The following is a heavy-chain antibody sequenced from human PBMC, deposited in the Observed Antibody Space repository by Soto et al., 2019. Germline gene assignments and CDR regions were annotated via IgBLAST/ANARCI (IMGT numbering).Heavy chain of an antibody. J-gene: IGHJ3*01. V-gene: IGHV3-74*01. Sequence: EVQLVESGGGLVRPGGSLRLSCAASGFTFSYYWMHWVRQAPGKGLVWVSRIHSDGSSTTYADFVKGRFIISRDNARNTVDVQMNSVRVEDTAVYYCARGDRGAFDLWGQVTVVTVSS. CDR3: ARGDRGAFDL. CDR2: IHSDGSST. CDR1: GFTFSYYW. D-gene: IGHD1-26*01.